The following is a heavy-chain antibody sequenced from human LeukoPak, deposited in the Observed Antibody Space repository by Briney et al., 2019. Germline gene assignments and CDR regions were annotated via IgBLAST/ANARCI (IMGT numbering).Heavy chain of an antibody. D-gene: IGHD3-10*01. CDR2: VSGSGGNT. CDR1: GFTFSNNA. CDR3: AKAIYGSGTYGYFGY. Sequence: GGSLRLSCAASGFTFSNNAMTWVRQALGKGLEWVSTVSGSGGNTYYADSVKGRFTISRDNPKNTLWLEMNSLRAEDTAVYYCAKAIYGSGTYGYFGYWGQGTLVTVSS. J-gene: IGHJ4*02. V-gene: IGHV3-23*01.